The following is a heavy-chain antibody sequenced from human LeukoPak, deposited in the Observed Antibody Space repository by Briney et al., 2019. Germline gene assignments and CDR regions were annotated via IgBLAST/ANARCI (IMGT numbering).Heavy chain of an antibody. CDR2: ISSSSSYI. D-gene: IGHD3-22*01. Sequence: GGSLRLSCAASGFTFSSYSLNWVRQAPGKGLEWASSISSSSSYIYYADSVKGRFTISRDNAKNSLYLQMNSLRAEDTAVYYCARWPQKYYYDSSGYPPPYYYYMDVWGKGTTVTVSS. CDR1: GFTFSSYS. CDR3: ARWPQKYYYDSSGYPPPYYYYMDV. V-gene: IGHV3-21*01. J-gene: IGHJ6*03.